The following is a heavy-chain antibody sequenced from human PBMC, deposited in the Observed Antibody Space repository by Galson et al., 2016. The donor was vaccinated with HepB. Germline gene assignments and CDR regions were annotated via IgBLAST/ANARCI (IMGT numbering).Heavy chain of an antibody. D-gene: IGHD3-10*01. CDR2: MYHSWKA. Sequence: SETLSLTCTVSGGSISGTTYSWGWIRQPPGKGLEWIGNMYHSWKAYYNPSLKSRVTILFDTPKNLFSLRLSPVTAADTAVYYCARQRRFGTCDDIDYWGQGTLVTVSS. J-gene: IGHJ4*02. CDR1: GGSISGTTYS. CDR3: ARQRRFGTCDDIDY. V-gene: IGHV4-39*01.